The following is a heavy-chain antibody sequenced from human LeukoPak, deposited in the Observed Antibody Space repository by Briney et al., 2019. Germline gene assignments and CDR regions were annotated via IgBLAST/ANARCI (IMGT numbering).Heavy chain of an antibody. D-gene: IGHD4-11*01. CDR3: ARDAGVSTATTHFDY. V-gene: IGHV1-2*02. J-gene: IGHJ4*02. CDR2: INPNSGGT. CDR1: GYTFTGYY. Sequence: ASVKVSCKASGYTFTGYYMHWVRQAPGQGLEWMGWINPNSGGTNYAQKFQGRVTMTRDTSISTAYMELSRLRSDDTAVYYCARDAGVSTATTHFDYWGQGTLVTVSS.